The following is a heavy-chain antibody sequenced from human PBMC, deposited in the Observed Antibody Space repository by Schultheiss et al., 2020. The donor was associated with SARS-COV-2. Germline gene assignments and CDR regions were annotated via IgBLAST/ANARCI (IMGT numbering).Heavy chain of an antibody. CDR1: GYSFTSYW. Sequence: GGSLRLSCKGSGYSFTSYWIGWVRQMPGKGLEWMGIIYPGDSDTRYSPSFQGQVTISADKSISTAYLQWSSLKASDTAMYYCARNPGYSSSWRVPREEAFDIWGQGTMVTVSS. D-gene: IGHD6-6*01. J-gene: IGHJ3*02. CDR2: IYPGDSDT. V-gene: IGHV5-51*01. CDR3: ARNPGYSSSWRVPREEAFDI.